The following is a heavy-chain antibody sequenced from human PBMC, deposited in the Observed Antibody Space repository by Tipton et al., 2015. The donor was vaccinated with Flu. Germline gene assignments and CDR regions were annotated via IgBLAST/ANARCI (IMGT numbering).Heavy chain of an antibody. D-gene: IGHD3-10*01. Sequence: QVQLVQSGAEVKKPGASVKVSCKASGYTFPSYGISWVRQAPGQGLERMGGFSAYNGNGIYAQKFQGRVTMTTDTSTSSAYMELRSLRTDDTAVDYCARGEFPAMTVDAFDISGQGTMVTVSS. J-gene: IGHJ3*02. V-gene: IGHV1-18*01. CDR1: GYTFPSYG. CDR2: FSAYNGNG. CDR3: ARGEFPAMTVDAFDI.